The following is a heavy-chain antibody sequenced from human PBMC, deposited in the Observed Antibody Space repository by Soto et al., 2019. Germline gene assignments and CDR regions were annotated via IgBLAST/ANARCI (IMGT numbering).Heavy chain of an antibody. CDR1: GGSISSGDYY. CDR2: SYSSGST. J-gene: IGHJ4*02. CDR3: ARLVSGYEGYYFDY. D-gene: IGHD5-12*01. V-gene: IGHV4-30-4*01. Sequence: SETLSLTCTVSGGSISSGDYYWSWIRQPPGKGLEWIGYSYSSGSTYYNPSLKSRVTISVDTSKNQFSLKLSSVTAADTAVYYCARLVSGYEGYYFDYWGQGTLVTVSS.